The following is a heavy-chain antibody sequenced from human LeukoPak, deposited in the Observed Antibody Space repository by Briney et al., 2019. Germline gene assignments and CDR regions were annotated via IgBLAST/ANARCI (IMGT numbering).Heavy chain of an antibody. CDR1: GFTFSSYW. D-gene: IGHD4-17*01. CDR3: ARSKYGDYPYFDY. CDR2: INTDGSST. Sequence: GGSLRLSCAASGFTFSSYWMHWVRQAPGKGLVWVSRINTDGSSTSYADSVKGRFTISRDNAKNTLYLQMNSLRAEDTAVYYCARSKYGDYPYFDYWGQGTLVTDSS. V-gene: IGHV3-74*01. J-gene: IGHJ4*02.